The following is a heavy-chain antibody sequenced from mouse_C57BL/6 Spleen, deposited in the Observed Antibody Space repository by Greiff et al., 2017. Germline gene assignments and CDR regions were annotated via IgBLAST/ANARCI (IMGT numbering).Heavy chain of an antibody. D-gene: IGHD4-1*01. CDR3: ARDWDDAMDY. CDR2: IYPRDGST. CDR1: GYTFTSYD. J-gene: IGHJ4*01. Sequence: QVQLQQSGPELVKPGASVKLSCKASGYTFTSYDIHWVKLRPGQGLEWIGWIYPRDGSTKYNETFKGKATLTVDTSASTAYMELHSLTSEDSAVYFCARDWDDAMDYWGQGTSVTVSS. V-gene: IGHV1-85*01.